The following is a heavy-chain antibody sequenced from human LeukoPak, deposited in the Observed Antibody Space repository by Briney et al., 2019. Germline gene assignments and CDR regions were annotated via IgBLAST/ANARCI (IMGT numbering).Heavy chain of an antibody. J-gene: IGHJ5*02. CDR1: AYTFTCFY. CDR2: INPNSGGT. Sequence: GASVKVSCKASAYTFTCFYMHWLRQAPGQGLEWMGWINPNSGGTNYAQRFQGRVTMTRDTSIRKAYMELSSLRSDDTAVYYCAREDIYCSSTSCSGPHFDPGGQGTRVTVSA. D-gene: IGHD2-2*01. V-gene: IGHV1-2*02. CDR3: AREDIYCSSTSCSGPHFDP.